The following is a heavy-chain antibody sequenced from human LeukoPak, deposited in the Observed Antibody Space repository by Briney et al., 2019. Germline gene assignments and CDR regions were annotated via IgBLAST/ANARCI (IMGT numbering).Heavy chain of an antibody. CDR3: ARVHCTNGVCYLFDY. CDR1: GYTFTGYY. D-gene: IGHD2-8*01. CDR2: INPNSGGT. V-gene: IGHV1-2*06. J-gene: IGHJ4*02. Sequence: PGASVNVSCTASGYTFTGYYMHWVRQAPGQGLEWMGRINPNSGGTNYAQKFQGRVTMTRDTSISTAYMEPSRLRSDDTAVYYCARVHCTNGVCYLFDYWGQGTLVTVSS.